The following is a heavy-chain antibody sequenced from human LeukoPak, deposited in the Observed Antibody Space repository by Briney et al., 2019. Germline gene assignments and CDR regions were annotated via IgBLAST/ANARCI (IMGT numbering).Heavy chain of an antibody. CDR3: ARQYCSSPSCRYYYYYTDV. D-gene: IGHD2-2*01. CDR1: GGSISSSSCY. V-gene: IGHV4-39*01. J-gene: IGHJ6*03. Sequence: SETLSLTCTVSGGSISSSSCYWGWIRQPPGKGLEWIGNIYYSGTTYYNGSLKSRFTMSVDTSKNQFSLKLSSVTAADTAVYYCARQYCSSPSCRYYYYYTDVWGKGTTVTVSS. CDR2: IYYSGTT.